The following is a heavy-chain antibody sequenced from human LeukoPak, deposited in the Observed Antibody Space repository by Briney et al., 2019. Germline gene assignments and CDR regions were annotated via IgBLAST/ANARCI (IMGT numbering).Heavy chain of an antibody. V-gene: IGHV3-48*03. Sequence: GGSLRLSCLASGFTFSSYEMNWVRQAPGKGLEWVSYISSSGSTIYYADSVKGRFTISRDNAKNSLYLQMNSLRAEDTAVYYCARDQNYDILTGYPDPLYYYGMDVWGQGTTVTVSS. D-gene: IGHD3-9*01. CDR1: GFTFSSYE. CDR2: ISSSGSTI. J-gene: IGHJ6*02. CDR3: ARDQNYDILTGYPDPLYYYGMDV.